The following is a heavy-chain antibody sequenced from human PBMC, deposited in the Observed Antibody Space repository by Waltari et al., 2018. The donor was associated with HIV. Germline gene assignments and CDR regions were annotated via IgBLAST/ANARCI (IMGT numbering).Heavy chain of an antibody. Sequence: QVQLQESGPGLVKPSQTMSLTCTVAGGSISSGGYSWSWIIQYPGKGRERIWYIYYSGSNYSNPCLSGRVTRSVDTSKNQFSLKLSSVTASDAVVYYCTGDRELCSGGSCYSSWFDPWGQGTLVTVSS. J-gene: IGHJ5*02. D-gene: IGHD2-15*01. V-gene: IGHV4-31*03. CDR1: GGSISSGGYS. CDR2: IYYSGSN. CDR3: TGDRELCSGGSCYSSWFDP.